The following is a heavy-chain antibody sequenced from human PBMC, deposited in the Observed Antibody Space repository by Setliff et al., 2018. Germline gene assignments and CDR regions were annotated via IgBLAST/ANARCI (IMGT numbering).Heavy chain of an antibody. CDR2: IWDDGGTK. CDR1: GFTFSTYR. D-gene: IGHD2-15*01. Sequence: GGSLRLSCAASGFTFSTYRMHWVRQAPGKGLEWVAVIWDDGGTKYHADSVKGRFTISRDNSKNTLYLQMNSLRPEDTAVYYCARTCSGSGCYAGLESWGQGTPVTVSS. CDR3: ARTCSGSGCYAGLES. J-gene: IGHJ4*02. V-gene: IGHV3-33*08.